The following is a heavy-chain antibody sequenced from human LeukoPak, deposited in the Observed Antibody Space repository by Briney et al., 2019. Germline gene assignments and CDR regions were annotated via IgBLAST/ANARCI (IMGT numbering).Heavy chain of an antibody. J-gene: IGHJ4*02. CDR3: ARAGGSGSYYYLMEY. V-gene: IGHV1-46*01. Sequence: ASVKVSCKASGYTFTSYYMHWVRQAPGQGLEWMGIINPSGGSTSYAQKFQGRVTMTMDMSTSTVYMELSSLRSEDTAVYYCARAGGSGSYYYLMEYWGQGTLVTVSS. D-gene: IGHD1-26*01. CDR2: INPSGGST. CDR1: GYTFTSYY.